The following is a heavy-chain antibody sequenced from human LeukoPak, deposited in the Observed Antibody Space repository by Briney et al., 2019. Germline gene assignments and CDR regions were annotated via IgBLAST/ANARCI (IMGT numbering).Heavy chain of an antibody. CDR2: ISGSGGST. CDR1: GFTFSSYA. D-gene: IGHD3-22*01. CDR3: AKDRSLYDTGDYFDY. J-gene: IGHJ4*02. V-gene: IGHV3-23*01. Sequence: GGSLRLSCAASGFTFSSYAMSWVRQAPGKGLEWVSAISGSGGSTYYADSVKGRFTISRDNSKNTLYLQMNSLRAEDTAVYYCAKDRSLYDTGDYFDYWGQGALVTVSS.